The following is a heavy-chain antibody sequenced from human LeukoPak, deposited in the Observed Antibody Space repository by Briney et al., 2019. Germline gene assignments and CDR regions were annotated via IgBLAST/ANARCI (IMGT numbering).Heavy chain of an antibody. CDR3: ARGEDSSTSCYLPSGESGDCSYNWFDP. J-gene: IGHJ5*02. D-gene: IGHD2-2*01. Sequence: SVKVSCKASGYTFTSYGISWVRQAPGQGLEWMGGIIPIFGTANYAQKFQGRVTITADESTSTAYMELSSLRSEDTAVYYCARGEDSSTSCYLPSGESGDCSYNWFDPWGQGTLVTVSS. CDR1: GYTFTSYG. CDR2: IIPIFGTA. V-gene: IGHV1-69*13.